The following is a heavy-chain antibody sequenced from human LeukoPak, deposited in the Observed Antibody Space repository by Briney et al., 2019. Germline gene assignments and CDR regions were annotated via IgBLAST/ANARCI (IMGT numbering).Heavy chain of an antibody. J-gene: IGHJ6*03. CDR1: GYSISSGYY. CDR2: IYHSGST. CDR3: ARAARGALYYYYYMDV. Sequence: PSETLSLTCAVSGYSISSGYYWGWIRQPPGKGLEWIGSIYHSGSTYYNPSLKSRVTISVDTSKNQFSLKLSSVTAADTAVYYCARAARGALYYYYYMDVWGKGTTVTVSS. D-gene: IGHD1-26*01. V-gene: IGHV4-38-2*01.